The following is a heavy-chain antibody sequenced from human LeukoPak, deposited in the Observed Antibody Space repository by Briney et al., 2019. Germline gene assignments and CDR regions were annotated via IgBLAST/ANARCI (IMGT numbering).Heavy chain of an antibody. CDR1: GFTFSSVS. D-gene: IGHD6-13*01. J-gene: IGHJ4*02. V-gene: IGHV3-48*01. CDR2: ITSSTSTI. Sequence: GGSLRRAFAASGFTFSSVSMNWVRQAPGKGLEWGSYITSSTSTIYYADSVKGRFTISRDNSKNTLYLQMNSLRAEDTAVYYCARVNPSSSWSFLDYWGQGTLVTVSS. CDR3: ARVNPSSSWSFLDY.